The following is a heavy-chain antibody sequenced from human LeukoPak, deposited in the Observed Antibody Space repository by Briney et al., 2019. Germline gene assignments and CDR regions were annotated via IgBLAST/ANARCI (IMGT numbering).Heavy chain of an antibody. Sequence: GGSLRLSCAASGLTFSDHNMDWVRQAPGKGLEWVGRTKNKVNSYTTEYAASVRGRFTISRDDSEKSVYQQMNSLKTEDTAVYYCASSIAARLGIYYMDVWGKGTTDTVSS. CDR3: ASSIAARLGIYYMDV. V-gene: IGHV3-72*01. D-gene: IGHD6-6*01. J-gene: IGHJ6*03. CDR2: TKNKVNSYTT. CDR1: GLTFSDHN.